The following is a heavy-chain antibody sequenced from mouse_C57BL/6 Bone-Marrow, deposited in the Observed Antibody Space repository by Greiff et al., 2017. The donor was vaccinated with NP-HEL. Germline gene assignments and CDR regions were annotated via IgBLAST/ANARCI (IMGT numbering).Heavy chain of an antibody. CDR1: GFTFSDYY. CDR3: ARGWFAY. CDR2: ISNGGGST. V-gene: IGHV5-12*01. J-gene: IGHJ3*01. Sequence: EVKVEESGGGLVQPGGSLKLSCAASGFTFSDYYMYWVRQTPEKRLEWVAYISNGGGSTYYPDTVKGRFTISRDNAKNTLYLQLSRLKSEDTAMYYCARGWFAYWGQGTLVTVSA.